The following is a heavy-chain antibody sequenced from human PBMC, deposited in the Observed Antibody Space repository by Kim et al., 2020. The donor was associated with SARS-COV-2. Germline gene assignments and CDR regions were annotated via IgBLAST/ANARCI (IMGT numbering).Heavy chain of an antibody. CDR1: GGSISSSSYY. CDR2: IYYSGST. J-gene: IGHJ6*02. CDR3: ARLGGYGDYEVYYYYYGMDV. D-gene: IGHD4-17*01. Sequence: SETLSLTCTVSGGSISSSSYYWGWIRQPPGKGLEWIGSIYYSGSTYYNPSLKSRVTISVDTSKNQFSLKLSSVTAADTAVYYCARLGGYGDYEVYYYYYGMDVWGQGTTVTVSS. V-gene: IGHV4-39*01.